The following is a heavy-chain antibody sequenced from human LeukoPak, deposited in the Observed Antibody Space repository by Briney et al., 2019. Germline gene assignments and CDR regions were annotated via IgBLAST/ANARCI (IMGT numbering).Heavy chain of an antibody. CDR3: ARDRLLMTTVMGVYYYYYYMDV. D-gene: IGHD4-11*01. CDR2: INPSGGST. V-gene: IGHV1-46*01. J-gene: IGHJ6*03. CDR1: GYTFTSYY. Sequence: ASVKVSCKASGYTFTSYYMHWVRQAPGQGLEWMGIINPSGGSTSYAQKFQGRVTMTRDTSTSTVYMELSSLRSEDTAVYYCARDRLLMTTVMGVYYYYYYMDVWGKGTTVTVSS.